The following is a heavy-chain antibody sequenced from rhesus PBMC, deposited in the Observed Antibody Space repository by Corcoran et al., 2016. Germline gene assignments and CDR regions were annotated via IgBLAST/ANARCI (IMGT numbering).Heavy chain of an antibody. V-gene: IGHV4-122*02. D-gene: IGHD1-14*01. Sequence: QVQLQESGPGLAKPSETLSLTCAVSGGPISSGYYYWSWLGQPPGKGREWIGYLTYSGSTSYNPSLKSRVTISRDTSKNQFSLKLSSVTAADTAVYYCARAIPEAGTTSFDFWGQGLRVTVSS. CDR1: GGPISSGYYY. J-gene: IGHJ3*01. CDR2: LTYSGST. CDR3: ARAIPEAGTTSFDF.